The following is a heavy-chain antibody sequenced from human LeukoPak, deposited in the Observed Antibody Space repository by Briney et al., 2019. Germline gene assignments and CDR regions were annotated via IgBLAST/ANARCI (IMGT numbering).Heavy chain of an antibody. J-gene: IGHJ4*02. CDR3: ARRAYSAAYWKHFDY. CDR2: IYYHENT. V-gene: IGHV4-39*01. CDR1: GGSISSSSGY. D-gene: IGHD1-1*01. Sequence: SETLSLTCTVSGGSISSSSGYWGWIRQAPGKGLEWIGSIYYHENTYYNSSLKSRVTISVDTSKNQFSLKLNSVTAADPAVYFCARRAYSAAYWKHFDYWGQGTLVTVSS.